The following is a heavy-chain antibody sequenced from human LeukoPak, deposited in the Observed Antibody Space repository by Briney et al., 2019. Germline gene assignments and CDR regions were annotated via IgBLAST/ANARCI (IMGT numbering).Heavy chain of an antibody. CDR1: GYTFTSFG. J-gene: IGHJ4*02. CDR3: ARDLGGSYCFDC. Sequence: ASVKVSCKASGYTFTSFGISWVRQAPGQGLEWMGWISVYNTYYSQKLQGRVTVTADTSTSTAYMELRSLRSDDTAVYYGARDLGGSYCFDCWGQGTLVTVSP. CDR2: ISVYNT. D-gene: IGHD1-26*01. V-gene: IGHV1-18*01.